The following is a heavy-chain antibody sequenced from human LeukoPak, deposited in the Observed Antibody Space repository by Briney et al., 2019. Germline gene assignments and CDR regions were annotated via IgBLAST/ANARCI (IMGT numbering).Heavy chain of an antibody. CDR1: GGSFSGYY. V-gene: IGHV4-34*01. J-gene: IGHJ4*02. Sequence: PSETLSLTCAVYGGSFSGYYWSWIRQPPGKGLEWIGEINHSGSTNYNPSLKSRVTISVDTSKNQFSLKLSSVTAADTAVYYCARATRRMVRGVIITPYDYWGQGTPVTVSS. CDR3: ARATRRMVRGVIITPYDY. CDR2: INHSGST. D-gene: IGHD3-10*01.